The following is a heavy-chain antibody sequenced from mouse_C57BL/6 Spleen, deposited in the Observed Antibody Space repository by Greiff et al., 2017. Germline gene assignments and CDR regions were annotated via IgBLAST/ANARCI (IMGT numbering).Heavy chain of an antibody. CDR1: GFSLTSYG. D-gene: IGHD1-1*01. Sequence: VKLMESGPGLVAPSQSLSITCTVSGFSLTSYGVSWVRQPPGKGLEWLGVIWGDGSTNYHSALISRLSISKDNSKSQVFLKLNSLQTDDTATYYCAKPEGFYYGSSYDWYFDVWGTGTTVTVSS. J-gene: IGHJ1*03. V-gene: IGHV2-3*01. CDR3: AKPEGFYYGSSYDWYFDV. CDR2: IWGDGST.